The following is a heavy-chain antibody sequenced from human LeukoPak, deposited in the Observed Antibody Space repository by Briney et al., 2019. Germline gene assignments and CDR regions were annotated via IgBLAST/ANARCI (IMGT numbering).Heavy chain of an antibody. Sequence: PETLSLTCAVSRGSITNSSCYWGWIRQPPGKGLEWIGGIYYTGTTYYSPSLNSRITISMDTSKKQFSLRLASVTAADTAVYYCARRAVVPAAVSYFDNWGQGTLVTVSS. CDR3: ARRAVVPAAVSYFDN. CDR1: RGSITNSSCY. CDR2: IYYTGTT. D-gene: IGHD2-2*01. V-gene: IGHV4-39*01. J-gene: IGHJ4*02.